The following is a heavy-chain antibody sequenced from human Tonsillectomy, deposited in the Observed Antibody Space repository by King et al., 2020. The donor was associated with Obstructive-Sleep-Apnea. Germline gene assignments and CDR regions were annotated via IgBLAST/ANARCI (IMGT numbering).Heavy chain of an antibody. Sequence: VQLVESGGGLVQPGGSLRLSCAASGFTFSSYLMHWVRQAPGKGLVWVSRINSDGRRTSYADSVKGRFTISRDNAKNTLYLQMNSLRAEDTAVYYCASERSVGGSPTDYWGQGTLVTVSS. CDR3: ASERSVGGSPTDY. CDR2: INSDGRRT. CDR1: GFTFSSYL. D-gene: IGHD6-19*01. V-gene: IGHV3-74*01. J-gene: IGHJ4*02.